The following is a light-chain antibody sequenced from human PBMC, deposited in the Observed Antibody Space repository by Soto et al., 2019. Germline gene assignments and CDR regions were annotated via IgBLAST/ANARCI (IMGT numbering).Light chain of an antibody. Sequence: DIQLTQSPSFLSASVGDRVTITCRASQGISSYLAWYQQKPGKAPKLLIYDASTLQSGVPSRFSGSGTGTEFTLIISSLQPEDFATYYCQQLNSYPLTFGGGTNVEIK. J-gene: IGKJ4*01. CDR2: DAS. V-gene: IGKV1-9*01. CDR1: QGISSY. CDR3: QQLNSYPLT.